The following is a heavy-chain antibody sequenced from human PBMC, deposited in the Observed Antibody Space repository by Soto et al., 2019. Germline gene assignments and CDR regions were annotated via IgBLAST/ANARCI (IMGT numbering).Heavy chain of an antibody. J-gene: IGHJ6*02. CDR3: ARATPYYYYGMDV. Sequence: QVQLQESCPGLVKPSQTLSLTCTVSGGSISSGGDYWSWIRQHPGKGLEWIGYIYYSGSTYYNPSLKSRVTLSVDTSKNHFSPKLSSVTAADTAVYYCARATPYYYYGMDVWGQGTTVTVSS. CDR2: IYYSGST. CDR1: GGSISSGGDY. D-gene: IGHD2-15*01. V-gene: IGHV4-31*03.